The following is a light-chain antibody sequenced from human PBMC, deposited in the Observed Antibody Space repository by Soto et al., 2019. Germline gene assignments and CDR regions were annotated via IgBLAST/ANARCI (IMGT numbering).Light chain of an antibody. J-gene: IGLJ2*01. CDR1: SEDIGGYNL. V-gene: IGLV2-23*03. CDR2: EST. Sequence: QSALAQPASVSGSPGLWITISCTGTSEDIGGYNLVSWYQQHPGKAPKIIIYESTKRPSGVSDRFSGSRSGNTASLTISTLQPEDEADYSCCSFAGGATFVFGGGTKVTVL. CDR3: CSFAGGATFV.